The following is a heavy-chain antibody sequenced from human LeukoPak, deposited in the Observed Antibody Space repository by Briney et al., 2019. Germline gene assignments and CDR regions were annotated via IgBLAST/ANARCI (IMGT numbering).Heavy chain of an antibody. D-gene: IGHD2-2*01. Sequence: GGSLRLSGVTSGYPFSQHGVHWVRQAPGRGLEWVAVIWPDGNKKEYADSVKGRFIVSKDNSENTLSLQLNSLTAEDTAVYYCVVVLVPAAVWQFDVWGRGTLVTVSS. V-gene: IGHV3-33*01. J-gene: IGHJ2*01. CDR1: GYPFSQHG. CDR2: IWPDGNKK. CDR3: VVVLVPAAVWQFDV.